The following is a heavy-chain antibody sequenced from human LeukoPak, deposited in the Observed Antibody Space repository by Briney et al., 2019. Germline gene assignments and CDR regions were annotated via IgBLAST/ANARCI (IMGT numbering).Heavy chain of an antibody. D-gene: IGHD3-10*01. CDR1: GDSISSGNY. CDR3: AREFATSGPGPD. J-gene: IGHJ4*02. Sequence: PSETLSLTCTVSGDSISSGNYWGWIRQPPGKGLEWIGSIYYSGTTYYNPSLKSRVTISVDTSKNQFSLKLSSVTAADTAVYYCAREFATSGPGPDWGQGTLVTVSS. V-gene: IGHV4-38-2*02. CDR2: IYYSGTT.